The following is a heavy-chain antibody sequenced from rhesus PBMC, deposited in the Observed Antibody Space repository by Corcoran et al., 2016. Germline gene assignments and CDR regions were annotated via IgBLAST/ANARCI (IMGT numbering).Heavy chain of an antibody. V-gene: IGHV4-106*01. CDR3: ARDRIGIAAAGPPQYYLDY. D-gene: IGHD6S26*01. CDR2: NFVSGGGA. J-gene: IGHJ4*01. CDR1: GGSISDDYY. Sequence: QVQLQESGPGLVKPSETLSLTCAVSGGSISDDYYWSWIRQPPGKGLAWIGYNFVSGGGAHYNPTPKNRVTISRDTSNNQCSLKLSSVTAADTAVYYCARDRIGIAAAGPPQYYLDYWGQGVLVTVSS.